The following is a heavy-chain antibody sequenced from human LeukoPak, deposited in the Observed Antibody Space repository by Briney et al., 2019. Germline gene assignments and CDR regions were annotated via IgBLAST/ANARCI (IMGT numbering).Heavy chain of an antibody. V-gene: IGHV1-18*01. CDR1: GYTFTNYG. CDR3: ARVDTNWFDP. Sequence: ASVKVSCKASGYTFTNYGISWVRQAPGQGLEWMGWISAFNGNTNYVQNLQGRVTMTTDTSTSTAYMELSSLRSDDTAMYYCARVDTNWFDPWGQGTLVTVSS. CDR2: ISAFNGNT. D-gene: IGHD5-18*01. J-gene: IGHJ5*02.